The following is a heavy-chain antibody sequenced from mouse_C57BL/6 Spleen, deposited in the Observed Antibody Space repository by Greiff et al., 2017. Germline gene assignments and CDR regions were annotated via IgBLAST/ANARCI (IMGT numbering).Heavy chain of an antibody. Sequence: EVHLVESGPGLVKPSQSLSLTCSVTGYSITSDYYWNWIRQFPGNKLEWMGYISYDGSNNYNPSLTNRISITRDTSKNQFFLKLNSVTTEDTATYYCARDQSFSRYFDVWGTGTTVTVSS. CDR3: ARDQSFSRYFDV. J-gene: IGHJ1*03. CDR2: ISYDGSN. V-gene: IGHV3-6*01. CDR1: GYSITSDYY.